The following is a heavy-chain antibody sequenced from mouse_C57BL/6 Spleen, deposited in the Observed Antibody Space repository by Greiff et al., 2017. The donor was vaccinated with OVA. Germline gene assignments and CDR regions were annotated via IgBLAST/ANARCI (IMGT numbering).Heavy chain of an antibody. CDR3: ARFLTGPFDY. J-gene: IGHJ2*01. Sequence: QVQLKQSGAELVRPGASVKLSCKASGYTFTDYYINWVKQRPGQGLEWIARIYPGSGNTYYNEKFKGKATLTAEKSSSTAYMQLSSLTSEDSAVYFCARFLTGPFDYWGQGTTLTVSS. V-gene: IGHV1-76*01. CDR2: IYPGSGNT. D-gene: IGHD4-1*01. CDR1: GYTFTDYY.